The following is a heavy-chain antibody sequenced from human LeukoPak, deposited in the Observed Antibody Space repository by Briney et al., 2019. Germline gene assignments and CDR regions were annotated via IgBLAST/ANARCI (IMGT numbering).Heavy chain of an antibody. Sequence: SVTLSFTASAGTFTIYAISWGRLAPGQGHEWMGGIIPIFGTGNYSQKFQGRVTITTDESTSTAYMELSSLRSEDTAVYYCARGEIPGYSGYRNPIDYWGQGTLVTVSS. V-gene: IGHV1-69*05. CDR2: IIPIFGTG. D-gene: IGHD5-12*01. CDR3: ARGEIPGYSGYRNPIDY. J-gene: IGHJ4*02. CDR1: AGTFTIYA.